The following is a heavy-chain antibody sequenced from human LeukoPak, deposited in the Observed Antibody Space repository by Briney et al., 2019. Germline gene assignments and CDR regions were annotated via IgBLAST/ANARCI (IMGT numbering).Heavy chain of an antibody. CDR1: GGTFSSYA. CDR2: IIPILGIA. J-gene: IGHJ5*02. CDR3: ARGYCSGGSRYNNWFDP. V-gene: IGHV1-69*04. D-gene: IGHD2-15*01. Sequence: SVKVSCKASGGTFSSYAISWVRQAPGQGLEWMGRIIPILGIANYAQKFQGRVTITADKSTSTAYMELSSLRSEDTAVYYCARGYCSGGSRYNNWFDPWGQGTLVTVSS.